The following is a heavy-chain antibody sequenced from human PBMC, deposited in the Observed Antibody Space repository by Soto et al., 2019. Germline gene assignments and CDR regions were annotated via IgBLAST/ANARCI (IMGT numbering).Heavy chain of an antibody. CDR2: ISWNSGSI. CDR3: AKDRDSSGYWGYLGD. Sequence: EVQLVESGGGLVQPGRSLRLSCAASGFTFDDYAMHWVRQAPGKGLEWVSGISWNSGSIGYADSVKGRFTISRDNAKNSLYLQMNSLRAEDTALYYCAKDRDSSGYWGYLGDWGQGTLVTVSS. J-gene: IGHJ4*02. D-gene: IGHD3-22*01. V-gene: IGHV3-9*01. CDR1: GFTFDDYA.